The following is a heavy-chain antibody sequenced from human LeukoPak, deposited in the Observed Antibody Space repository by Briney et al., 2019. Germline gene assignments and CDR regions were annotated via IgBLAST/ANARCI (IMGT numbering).Heavy chain of an antibody. Sequence: GGSLRLSCAASGFTFNNYGMHWVRQASGKGLEWVGRIRSKANSYATAYAASVKGRFTISRDDSKNTAYLQMNSLKTEDTAVYYCTVAGRNFYYYYYMDVWGKGTTVTISS. V-gene: IGHV3-73*01. CDR1: GFTFNNYG. D-gene: IGHD6-19*01. J-gene: IGHJ6*03. CDR3: TVAGRNFYYYYYMDV. CDR2: IRSKANSYAT.